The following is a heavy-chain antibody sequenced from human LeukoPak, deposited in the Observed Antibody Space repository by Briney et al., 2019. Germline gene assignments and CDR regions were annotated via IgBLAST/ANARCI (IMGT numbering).Heavy chain of an antibody. D-gene: IGHD4-23*01. V-gene: IGHV4-34*01. CDR3: ARDPTTVVTVPYYFDD. Sequence: PSETLSLTCAVYGGAFRGYHWNWIRQTPGKGLEWIGEINDRGITNYNPSLKSRVTISVDPSKKQFSLQLRSLTAADTAVYYCARDPTTVVTVPYYFDDWDQGTLVTVSS. J-gene: IGHJ4*02. CDR1: GGAFRGYH. CDR2: INDRGIT.